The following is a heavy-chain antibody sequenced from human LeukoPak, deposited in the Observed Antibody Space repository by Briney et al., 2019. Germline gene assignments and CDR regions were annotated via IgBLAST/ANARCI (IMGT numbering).Heavy chain of an antibody. Sequence: GGSLRLSCAASGFTFNNFNMHWVRQAPGKGLEWVSYISTSSSTIYYADSVKGRFTISRDNAKNSLFLQMNSLRDEDTAVYYCARGGGLLFSVVTAGYYFDYWGQGTLVTVSS. CDR2: ISTSSSTI. CDR1: GFTFNNFN. J-gene: IGHJ4*02. CDR3: ARGGGLLFSVVTAGYYFDY. D-gene: IGHD2-21*02. V-gene: IGHV3-48*02.